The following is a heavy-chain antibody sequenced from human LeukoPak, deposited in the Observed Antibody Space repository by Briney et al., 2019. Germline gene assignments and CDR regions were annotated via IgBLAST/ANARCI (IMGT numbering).Heavy chain of an antibody. D-gene: IGHD3-10*01. CDR3: AREESGIEPRRYYYYGMDV. CDR1: GFTFSSYW. V-gene: IGHV3-74*01. Sequence: GGSLRLSCAASGFTFSSYWMHWVRHAPGKGLVWVSRINSDGSSTSYADSVKGRFTISRDNAKNTLYLQMNSLRAEDTAVYYCAREESGIEPRRYYYYGMDVWGQGTTVTVSS. CDR2: INSDGSST. J-gene: IGHJ6*02.